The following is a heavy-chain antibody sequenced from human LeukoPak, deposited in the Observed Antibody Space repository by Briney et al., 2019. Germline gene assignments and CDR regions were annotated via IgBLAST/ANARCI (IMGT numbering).Heavy chain of an antibody. Sequence: PGGSLRLSCAASAFTFSSYAMSWVRQAPGKGLEWVSAISGSGDDTHYADSVKGRFTISRDNSKNTPYLQMNSLRAEDTAVYYCAKEVLGYFDLNWLDPWGQGTLVTVSS. D-gene: IGHD3-9*01. CDR3: AKEVLGYFDLNWLDP. CDR1: AFTFSSYA. J-gene: IGHJ5*02. V-gene: IGHV3-23*01. CDR2: ISGSGDDT.